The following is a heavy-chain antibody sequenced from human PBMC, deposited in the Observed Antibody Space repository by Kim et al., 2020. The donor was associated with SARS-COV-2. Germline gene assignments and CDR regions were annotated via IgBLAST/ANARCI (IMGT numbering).Heavy chain of an antibody. D-gene: IGHD3-22*01. V-gene: IGHV3-48*02. CDR2: ISSSSSTI. Sequence: GGSLRLSCAASGFTFSSYSMNWVRQAPGKGLEWVSYISSSSSTIYYADSVKGRFTISRDNAKNSLYLQMNSLRDEDTAVYYCARDRGLSYYDSSGDYALLYYYYSYGMDVWGQETTVTVSS. CDR1: GFTFSSYS. CDR3: ARDRGLSYYDSSGDYALLYYYYSYGMDV. J-gene: IGHJ6*02.